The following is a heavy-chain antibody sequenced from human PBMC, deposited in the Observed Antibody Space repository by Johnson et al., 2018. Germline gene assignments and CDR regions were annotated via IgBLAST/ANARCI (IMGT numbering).Heavy chain of an antibody. Sequence: QVQLVQSGGGLVQPGGSLRLSCAASGFTFSDYYMSWIRQAPGKGLEWVSYISSSGSTIYYADSVKGRFTISRDNAKNSLYLQMNSLRAEDTALYYCAKGRSGYYSDAFDIWGQGTMVTVSS. J-gene: IGHJ3*02. CDR2: ISSSGSTI. CDR1: GFTFSDYY. CDR3: AKGRSGYYSDAFDI. V-gene: IGHV3-11*01. D-gene: IGHD3-22*01.